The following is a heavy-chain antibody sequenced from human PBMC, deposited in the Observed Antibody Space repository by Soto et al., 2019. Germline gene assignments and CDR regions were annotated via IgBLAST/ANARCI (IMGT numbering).Heavy chain of an antibody. V-gene: IGHV3-23*01. J-gene: IGHJ6*02. D-gene: IGHD6-19*01. CDR1: GFTFSSYA. Sequence: EVQLLESGGGLVQPGGSLRLSCASSGFTFSSYAMSWVRQAPGKVLEWVSAISGSGGSTYYADSVKGRFTISRDNSKNSLYLQMNRLRAEDKAVYYCEKGSKRAVDYYYYGMDVWGQGTTVTVAS. CDR2: ISGSGGST. CDR3: EKGSKRAVDYYYYGMDV.